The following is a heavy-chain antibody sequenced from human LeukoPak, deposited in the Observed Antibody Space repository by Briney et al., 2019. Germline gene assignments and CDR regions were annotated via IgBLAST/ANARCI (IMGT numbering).Heavy chain of an antibody. J-gene: IGHJ4*02. CDR1: GGSISSGDYY. Sequence: SETLSLTCTVSGGSISSGDYYWSWIRQPPGKGLEWIGYIYYSGSTYYNPSLKSRVTISVDTSKNQFSLKLSSVTAADTAVYYCARVDHGDFVFDYWGQGTLVTVSS. D-gene: IGHD4-17*01. V-gene: IGHV4-30-4*01. CDR2: IYYSGST. CDR3: ARVDHGDFVFDY.